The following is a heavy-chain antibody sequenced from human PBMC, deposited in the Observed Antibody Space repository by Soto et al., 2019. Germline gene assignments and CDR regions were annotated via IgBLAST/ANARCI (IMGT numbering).Heavy chain of an antibody. CDR2: INSDESST. D-gene: IGHD3-16*01. J-gene: IGHJ3*02. CDR3: ALITRGNAFDI. CDR1: GFTFSNYW. Sequence: PGGSLRLFCAASGFTFSNYWMHWVRQAPGKGLVWVSRINSDESSTTYADSVKGRFTISRDNAKNTLYLQMNSLRAEDTAVYYCALITRGNAFDIWGQGTMVTVSS. V-gene: IGHV3-74*01.